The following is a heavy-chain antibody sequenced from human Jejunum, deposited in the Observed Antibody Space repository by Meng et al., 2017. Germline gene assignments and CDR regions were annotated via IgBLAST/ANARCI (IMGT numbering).Heavy chain of an antibody. CDR2: IYTSGTT. J-gene: IGHJ3*02. CDR3: ARKGSIYGSPFDI. D-gene: IGHD2-15*01. Sequence: SETLSLTCTVSGGSITSGNYYWSWIRQPAGKGLEWVGRIYTSGTTEYSPSLNSRVTVSLDTSKNQSSLTLSSVTAADTAVYFCARKGSIYGSPFDIWGQGTMVTVSS. CDR1: GGSITSGNYY. V-gene: IGHV4-61*02.